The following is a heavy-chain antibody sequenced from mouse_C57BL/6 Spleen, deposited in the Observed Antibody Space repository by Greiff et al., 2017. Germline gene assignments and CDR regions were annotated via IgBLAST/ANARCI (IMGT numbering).Heavy chain of an antibody. J-gene: IGHJ4*01. V-gene: IGHV5-17*01. CDR2: ISSGSSTI. CDR1: GFTFSDYG. CDR3: ARLLLYAMDY. Sequence: EVKLVESGGGLVKPGGSLKLSCAASGFTFSDYGMHWVRQAPEKGLEWVAYISSGSSTIYYADTVKGRFTISRDNAKNTLCLQMTSLRSEDTAMYYCARLLLYAMDYWGQGTSVTVSA.